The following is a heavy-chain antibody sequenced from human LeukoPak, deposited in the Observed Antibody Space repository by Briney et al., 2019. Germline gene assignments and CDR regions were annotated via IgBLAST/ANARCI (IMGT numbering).Heavy chain of an antibody. CDR3: ARDRDGGYDSLYYYYYMDV. D-gene: IGHD5-12*01. Sequence: PGGSLRLSCAASGFTLSNYWMSWVRQAPGRGLEWVANIKQDGSEKNYVDSVKGRFTISRDNAKNSLFLQMDGVTAEDTAVYYCARDRDGGYDSLYYYYYMDVWGKGTTVTVSS. CDR2: IKQDGSEK. V-gene: IGHV3-7*01. CDR1: GFTLSNYW. J-gene: IGHJ6*03.